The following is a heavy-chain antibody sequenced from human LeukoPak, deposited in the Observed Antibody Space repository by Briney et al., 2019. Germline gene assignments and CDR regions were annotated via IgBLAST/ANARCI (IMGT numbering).Heavy chain of an antibody. CDR1: GFTFSNYW. Sequence: GGSLRLSCAASGFTFSNYWMSWVRQAPGKGLEWVANIKQDGSEKNYVDSVKGRLTISRDNAKNSLYLQMNSLRAEDTAVYYCASEGEFGYGYFYWGQGTLVTVSS. D-gene: IGHD5-18*01. J-gene: IGHJ4*02. CDR3: ASEGEFGYGYFY. CDR2: IKQDGSEK. V-gene: IGHV3-7*01.